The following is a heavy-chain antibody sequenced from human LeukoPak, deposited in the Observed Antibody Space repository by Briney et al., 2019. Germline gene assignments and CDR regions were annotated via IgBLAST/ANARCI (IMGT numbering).Heavy chain of an antibody. D-gene: IGHD6-19*01. J-gene: IGHJ4*02. CDR2: ISSSSSYI. V-gene: IGHV3-21*01. CDR1: GFTFSSYS. CDR3: ARDSLIAVAGTVDY. Sequence: GGSLRLSCAASGFTFSSYSMTWVRQAPGKGLEWVSSISSSSSYIYYADSVKGRFTISRDNAKNSLYLQMNSLRAEDTAVYYCARDSLIAVAGTVDYWGQGTLVTVSS.